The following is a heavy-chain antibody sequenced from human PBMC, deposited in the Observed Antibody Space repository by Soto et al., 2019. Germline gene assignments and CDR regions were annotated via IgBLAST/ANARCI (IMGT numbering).Heavy chain of an antibody. Sequence: SETLSLTCTVSGGSISSYYWSWIWQPPGKGLEWIGYIYYSGSTNYNPSLKSRVTISVDTSKNQFSLKLSSVTAADTAVYYCAREYSSSNFDYWGQGTLVTVSS. D-gene: IGHD6-6*01. CDR1: GGSISSYY. CDR2: IYYSGST. J-gene: IGHJ4*02. V-gene: IGHV4-59*01. CDR3: AREYSSSNFDY.